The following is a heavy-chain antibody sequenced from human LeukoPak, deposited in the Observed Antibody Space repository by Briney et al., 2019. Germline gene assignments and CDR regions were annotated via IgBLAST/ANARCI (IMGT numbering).Heavy chain of an antibody. CDR2: TSYDGSYK. D-gene: IGHD3-10*01. CDR3: AKDETFHDSGSYSDY. CDR1: GFTFSSYG. V-gene: IGHV3-30*18. Sequence: PGRPLRLSCSASGFTFSSYGMHWVRQAPGKGLEWVAVTSYDGSYKNYADSLKGRFTISRDNSKNTLYLQMNSLRPEDTAVYYCAKDETFHDSGSYSDYWGQGTLVTVSS. J-gene: IGHJ4*02.